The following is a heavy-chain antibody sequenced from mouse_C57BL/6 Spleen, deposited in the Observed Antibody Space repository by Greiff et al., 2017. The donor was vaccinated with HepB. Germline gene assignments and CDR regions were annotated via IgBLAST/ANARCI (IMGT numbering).Heavy chain of an antibody. V-gene: IGHV1-53*01. Sequence: VQLQQSGTELVKPGASVKLSCKASGYTFTSYWMHWVKQRPGQGLEWIGNINPSNGGTNYNEKFKSKATLTVDKYSSTAYMQLSSLTSEDSAVYYFARAGAGPGVNPFAYWGQGTLVTVSA. CDR2: INPSNGGT. CDR3: ARAGAGPGVNPFAY. D-gene: IGHD3-2*02. CDR1: GYTFTSYW. J-gene: IGHJ3*01.